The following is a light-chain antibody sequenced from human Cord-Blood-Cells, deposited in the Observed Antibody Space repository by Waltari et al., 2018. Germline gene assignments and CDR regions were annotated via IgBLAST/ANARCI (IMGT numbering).Light chain of an antibody. V-gene: IGKV3-15*01. Sequence: EIVMPQSPVTLSVSPGERATLSCRASQSVSSNLAWYQQKPGQAPRLLIYGASTRATGIPARFSGSGSGTEFTLTISSLQSEDFAVYYCQQYNNWPPWTFGQGTKVEIK. CDR2: GAS. J-gene: IGKJ1*01. CDR1: QSVSSN. CDR3: QQYNNWPPWT.